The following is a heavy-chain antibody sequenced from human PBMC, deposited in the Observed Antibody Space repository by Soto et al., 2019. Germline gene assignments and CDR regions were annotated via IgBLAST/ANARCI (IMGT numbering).Heavy chain of an antibody. Sequence: SLRLSCAASGFTFSSYAMHWVRQAPGKGLEWVAVISYDGSNKYYADSVKGRFTISRDNSKNTLYLQMNSLRAEDTAVYYCARDSGYSSGWCYGYYYYYGMDVWGQGTTVTVSS. CDR3: ARDSGYSSGWCYGYYYYYGMDV. D-gene: IGHD6-19*01. J-gene: IGHJ6*02. CDR2: ISYDGSNK. CDR1: GFTFSSYA. V-gene: IGHV3-30-3*01.